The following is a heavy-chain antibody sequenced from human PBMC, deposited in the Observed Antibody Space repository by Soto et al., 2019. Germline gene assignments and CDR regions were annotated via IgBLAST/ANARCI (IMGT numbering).Heavy chain of an antibody. Sequence: GASVKVSCKASGYTFTGYYMHWVRQAPGQGLEWMGWINPNSGGTNYAQKFQGWVTMTRDTSISTAYMELSRLRSDDTAVYYCARDRLDIVATTADYYYYGMDFWGQGTTVTVSS. CDR2: INPNSGGT. V-gene: IGHV1-2*04. CDR3: ARDRLDIVATTADYYYYGMDF. J-gene: IGHJ6*02. CDR1: GYTFTGYY. D-gene: IGHD5-12*01.